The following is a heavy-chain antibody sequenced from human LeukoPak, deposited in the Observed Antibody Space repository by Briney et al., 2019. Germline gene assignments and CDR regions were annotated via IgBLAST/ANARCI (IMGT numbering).Heavy chain of an antibody. CDR1: GGTFSSYA. CDR2: IIPILGIA. D-gene: IGHD3-10*01. Sequence: ASVKVSCKASGGTFSSYAISWVRQAPGQGLEWMGRIIPILGIANYAQKFQGRVTMTTDTSTSTAYMELRSLRSDDTAVYYCARGDYGSGKYAFDIWGQGTMVTVSS. CDR3: ARGDYGSGKYAFDI. J-gene: IGHJ3*02. V-gene: IGHV1-69*04.